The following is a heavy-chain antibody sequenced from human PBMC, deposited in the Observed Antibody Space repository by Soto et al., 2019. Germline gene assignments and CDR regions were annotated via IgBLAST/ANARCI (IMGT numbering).Heavy chain of an antibody. J-gene: IGHJ4*02. V-gene: IGHV1-69*02. Sequence: QVQVVQSGAEVKKPGSSVKVACKASGGTFSSYTIRWVRQAPGQGLEWMGRIIPILGIANYAQKFQGRVTISADKSTSTANMELSSLTSEDTAVYYCAKGLLMPMYFDYWGQGTLVTVSS. CDR2: IIPILGIA. D-gene: IGHD3-22*01. CDR3: AKGLLMPMYFDY. CDR1: GGTFSSYT.